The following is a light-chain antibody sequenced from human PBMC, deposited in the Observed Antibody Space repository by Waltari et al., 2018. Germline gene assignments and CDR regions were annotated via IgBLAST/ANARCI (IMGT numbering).Light chain of an antibody. J-gene: IGKJ1*01. CDR3: QYYYAFSRT. V-gene: IGKV1-5*03. CDR2: KAS. Sequence: DIQMTPSPSTLSASVGDRVTITCPASQAISNWLAWYQQRPGQAPKLLIHKASTLQKGGPSRFSGSGSGTEFTLAISSLQPDDFATYYCQYYYAFSRTFGPGTKIEIE. CDR1: QAISNW.